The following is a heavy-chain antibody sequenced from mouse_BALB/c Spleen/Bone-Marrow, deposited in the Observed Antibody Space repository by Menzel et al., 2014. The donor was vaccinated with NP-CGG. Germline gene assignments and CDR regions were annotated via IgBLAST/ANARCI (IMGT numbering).Heavy chain of an antibody. CDR1: GFNIKDTY. J-gene: IGHJ2*01. CDR2: IDPANGNA. Sequence: LAESGAELVKPGASVKLSCTASGFNIKDTYMHWVKQRPEQGLEWIGRIDPANGNAKYDPKFQGKATITADTSSNTAYLQLSSLTSEDTAVYYCARYRLGTYFDFWGQGTTLTVSS. D-gene: IGHD2-14*01. CDR3: ARYRLGTYFDF. V-gene: IGHV14-3*02.